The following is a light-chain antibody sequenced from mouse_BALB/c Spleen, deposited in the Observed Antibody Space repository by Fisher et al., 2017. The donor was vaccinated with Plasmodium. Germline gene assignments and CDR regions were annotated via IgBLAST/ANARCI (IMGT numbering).Light chain of an antibody. Sequence: DIVITQSPLSLPVNLGDQASISCRSSQSLVHSNGNTYLHWFLQKTGQTPKLLIYKVSNRFSGVPDRFSGSISGTDFTLKISRVEAEDMGLYFCSQSTHLPLTFGSGTKLEIE. CDR2: KVS. CDR3: SQSTHLPLT. J-gene: IGKJ4*01. CDR1: QSLVHSNGNTY. V-gene: IGKV1-110*01.